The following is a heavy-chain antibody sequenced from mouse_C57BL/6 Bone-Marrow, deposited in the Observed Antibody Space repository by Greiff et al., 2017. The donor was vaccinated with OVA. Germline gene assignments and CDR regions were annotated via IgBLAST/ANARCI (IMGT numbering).Heavy chain of an antibody. D-gene: IGHD2-4*01. V-gene: IGHV5-6*01. Sequence: EVHLVESGGDLVKPGGSLKLSCAASGFTFSSYGMSWVRQTPDKRLEWVATIRRGGSYTYYPDSVKGRFTISRDNAKNTLYLQMSSLKSEDTAMYYCARHRGLRAWFAYWGQGTLVTVSA. CDR2: IRRGGSYT. CDR1: GFTFSSYG. CDR3: ARHRGLRAWFAY. J-gene: IGHJ3*01.